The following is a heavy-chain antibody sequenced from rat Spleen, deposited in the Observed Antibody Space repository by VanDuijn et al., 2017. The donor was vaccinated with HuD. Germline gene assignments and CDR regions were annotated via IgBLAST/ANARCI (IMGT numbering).Heavy chain of an antibody. J-gene: IGHJ3*01. V-gene: IGHV5-22*01. CDR1: GFTFSDYY. CDR2: VPYEGRST. D-gene: IGHD1-10*01. Sequence: EVQLVESGGGLVQPGRSLKLSCVASGFTFSDYYMAWVRQAPKKGLEWVASVPYEGRSTYYRDSVKGRFTISRDDPKSTLYLQMNSLRSEDTATYYCSTENYWFAYWGQGTLVTVSS. CDR3: STENYWFAY.